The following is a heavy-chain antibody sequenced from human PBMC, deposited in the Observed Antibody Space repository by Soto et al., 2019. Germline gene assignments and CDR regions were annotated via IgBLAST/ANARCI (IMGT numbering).Heavy chain of an antibody. D-gene: IGHD2-15*01. CDR2: INHSGST. Sequence: YWSWIRQPPGKGLEWIGEINHSGSTNYNPSLKSRVTISVDTSKNQFSLKLSSVTAADTAVYYCARGYRGVVVAATTFDYWGQGTLVTVSS. CDR3: ARGYRGVVVAATTFDY. CDR1: Y. J-gene: IGHJ4*02. V-gene: IGHV4-34*01.